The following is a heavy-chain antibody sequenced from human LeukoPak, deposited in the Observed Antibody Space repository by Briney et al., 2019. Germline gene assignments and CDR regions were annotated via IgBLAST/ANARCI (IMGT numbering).Heavy chain of an antibody. CDR3: ARDRYYYDSSGYWYYFDY. CDR1: GFTFSDYY. Sequence: GGSLRLSCAASGFTFSDYYTSWIRQAPGKGLEWGSYISSSGSPISYADSVKGRFTISRDNAENSMYMQMKRLRAEDTAVYCCARDRYYYDSSGYWYYFDYWGQGTLVTVSS. CDR2: ISSSGSPI. V-gene: IGHV3-11*04. J-gene: IGHJ4*02. D-gene: IGHD3-22*01.